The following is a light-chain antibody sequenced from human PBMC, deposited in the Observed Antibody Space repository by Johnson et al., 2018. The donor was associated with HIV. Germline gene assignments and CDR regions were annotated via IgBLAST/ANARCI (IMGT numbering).Light chain of an antibody. CDR1: SSNIGNNY. J-gene: IGLJ1*01. CDR2: ENN. CDR3: GTWDSSLSTYV. Sequence: QPVLTQPPSVSAAPGQKVTISCSGSSSNIGNNYISCYQQLPGTAPKLLIYENNKRPSGIPDRFSASKSGTSATLGITGLQTGDEADYYCGTWDSSLSTYVFGTGTKVTVL. V-gene: IGLV1-51*02.